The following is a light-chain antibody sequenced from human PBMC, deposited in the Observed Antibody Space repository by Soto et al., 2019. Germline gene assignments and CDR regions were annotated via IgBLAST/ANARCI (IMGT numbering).Light chain of an antibody. Sequence: QAVVTQEPSLTVSPGGTVTLTCGSSTGAVTSGHYPYWFQQKPGQAPRTLIYDTSNKHSWTPARFSGSLLGGKAALTLSGAQPEDEAEYYCLLSYSGARPMLGGGTKVTVL. CDR1: TGAVTSGHY. V-gene: IGLV7-46*01. CDR2: DTS. CDR3: LLSYSGARPM. J-gene: IGLJ3*02.